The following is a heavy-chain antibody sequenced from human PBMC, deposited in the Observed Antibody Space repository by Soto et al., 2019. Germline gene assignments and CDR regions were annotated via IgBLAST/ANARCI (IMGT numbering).Heavy chain of an antibody. CDR2: IYYSGST. V-gene: IGHV4-59*01. D-gene: IGHD3-16*02. J-gene: IGHJ4*02. CDR3: ARGGYDYVWGSYRPYYFDY. CDR1: GGSISSYY. Sequence: SETLSLTCTVSGGSISSYYWSWIRQPPGKGLEWIGYIYYSGSTNYNPSLKSRVTISVDTSKNQFSLKLSSVTAADTAVYYCARGGYDYVWGSYRPYYFDYWGQGTQVTVSS.